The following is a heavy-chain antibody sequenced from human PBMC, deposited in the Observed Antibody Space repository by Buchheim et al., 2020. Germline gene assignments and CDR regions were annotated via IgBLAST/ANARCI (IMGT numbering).Heavy chain of an antibody. CDR1: GFTFSSYS. V-gene: IGHV3-21*01. D-gene: IGHD2-2*01. CDR3: ARDLGYCSSTNCYRGYGMDV. CDR2: ISNTSNYI. J-gene: IGHJ6*02. Sequence: DVQLVESGGGLVKPGGSLRLSCAASGFTFSSYSMNWVRQAPGKGLEWVSVISNTSNYIYYADSVKGRFTISRDNAKNSLYLQMNSLRAEDTAVYYCARDLGYCSSTNCYRGYGMDVWGQGTT.